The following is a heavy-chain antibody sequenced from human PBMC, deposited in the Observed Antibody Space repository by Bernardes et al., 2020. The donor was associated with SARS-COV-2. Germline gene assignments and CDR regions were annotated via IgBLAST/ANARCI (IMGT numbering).Heavy chain of an antibody. CDR2: IIPILGIA. CDR1: GGTFSSYA. Sequence: SMKVSCKASGGTFSSYAISWVRQAPGQGLEWMGRIIPILGIANYAQKFQGRVTITADKSTSTAYMELSSLRSEDTAVYYCARSGSVLGYCSGGSCYRTPAYGMDVWRQGTTVTVSS. V-gene: IGHV1-69*04. D-gene: IGHD2-15*01. CDR3: ARSGSVLGYCSGGSCYRTPAYGMDV. J-gene: IGHJ6*02.